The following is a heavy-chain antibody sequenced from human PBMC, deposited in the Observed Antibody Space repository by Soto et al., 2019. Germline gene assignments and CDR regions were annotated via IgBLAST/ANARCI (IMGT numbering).Heavy chain of an antibody. CDR1: GGTFNNYA. J-gene: IGHJ4*02. CDR3: ARGGVDVVATSAFDN. V-gene: IGHV1-69*01. CDR2: IIPNSGTA. Sequence: QVQLVQSGAEVKKPGSSVKVSCKASGGTFNNYAISWVRQAPGQGLEWMGGIIPNSGTADYAHKFQGRLAMSADESTGTTFMELSSLRSEDTALYYCARGGVDVVATSAFDNWGQGTLVTVSA. D-gene: IGHD5-12*01.